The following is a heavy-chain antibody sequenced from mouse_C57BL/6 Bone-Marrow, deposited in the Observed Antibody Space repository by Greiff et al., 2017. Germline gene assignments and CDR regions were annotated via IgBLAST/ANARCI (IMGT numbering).Heavy chain of an antibody. V-gene: IGHV1-81*01. CDR1: GYTFTSYG. J-gene: IGHJ4*01. Sequence: QVQLQQSGAELARPGASVKLSCKASGYTFTSYGISWVKQRTGQGLEWIGEISPRSGNTYYNEKFKGKATLTADKSSSTAYMELRSLTSEDSAVEFCAREGLLSMDYWGQGTSVTVAS. D-gene: IGHD2-10*01. CDR2: ISPRSGNT. CDR3: AREGLLSMDY.